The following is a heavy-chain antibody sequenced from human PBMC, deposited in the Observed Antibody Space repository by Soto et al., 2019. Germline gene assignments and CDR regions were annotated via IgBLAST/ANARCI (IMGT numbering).Heavy chain of an antibody. D-gene: IGHD1-20*01. CDR3: ARSYGITGSKDWFDP. V-gene: IGHV4-59*08. Sequence: SETLSLTCTVSGGSISSYYWSWIRQPPGKGLEWIGYIYYSGSTNYNPSLKSRVTISVDTSKNQFSLKLSSVTAADTAVYYCARSYGITGSKDWFDPWGQGTLVTVSS. CDR1: GGSISSYY. J-gene: IGHJ5*02. CDR2: IYYSGST.